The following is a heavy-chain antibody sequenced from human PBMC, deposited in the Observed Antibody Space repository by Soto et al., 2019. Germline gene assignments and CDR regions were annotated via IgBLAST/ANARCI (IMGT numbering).Heavy chain of an antibody. CDR1: GFSLSTSGMC. Sequence: PTLVNPTQTLTLTCTFSGFSLSTSGMCVSWIRQPPGKALGWLARIDWDDDKYYSTSLKTRLTISKDTSKNQVVLTMTNMDPVDTATYYCARTTEHYGLAFDIWGQGTMVTVSS. D-gene: IGHD4-17*01. J-gene: IGHJ3*02. CDR2: IDWDDDK. V-gene: IGHV2-70*11. CDR3: ARTTEHYGLAFDI.